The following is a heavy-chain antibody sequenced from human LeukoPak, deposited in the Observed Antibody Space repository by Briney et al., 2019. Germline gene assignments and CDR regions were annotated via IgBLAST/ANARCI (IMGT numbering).Heavy chain of an antibody. D-gene: IGHD5-12*01. CDR2: INPNSGGT. CDR1: GYTFTGYY. Sequence: ASVKVSCKASGYTFTGYYMHWVRQAPGQGLEWMGWINPNSGGTNYAQKFQGRVTMTRDTSISTAYMELSRLRSDDTAVYYCARIGGYGYYYYMDVWGKGTTVTISS. CDR3: ARIGGYGYYYYMDV. J-gene: IGHJ6*03. V-gene: IGHV1-2*02.